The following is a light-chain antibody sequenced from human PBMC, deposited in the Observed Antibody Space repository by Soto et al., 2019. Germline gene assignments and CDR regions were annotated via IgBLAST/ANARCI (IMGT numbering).Light chain of an antibody. CDR2: DVS. CDR1: SSDVGGYNH. V-gene: IGLV2-14*01. J-gene: IGLJ1*01. Sequence: QSALTQPASVSGSPGQSITISCTGTSSDVGGYNHVSWYQQHPGKAPKLMIYDVSNQPSGVSNRFSGSKSGNTASLTISGLQPEDEADYYCSSFTSTSTNYVFGTGTKLTVL. CDR3: SSFTSTSTNYV.